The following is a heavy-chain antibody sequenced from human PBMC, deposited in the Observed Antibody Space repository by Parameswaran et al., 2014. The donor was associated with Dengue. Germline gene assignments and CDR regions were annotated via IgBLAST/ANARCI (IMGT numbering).Heavy chain of an antibody. Sequence: VRQMPGKGLEWMGIIYPGDSDTRYSPSFQGQVTISADKSISTAYLQWSSLKASDTAMYYCARQVKGFDFFDYWGQGTLVTVSS. CDR2: IYPGDSDT. D-gene: IGHD3/OR15-3a*01. V-gene: IGHV5-51*01. CDR3: ARQVKGFDFFDY. J-gene: IGHJ4*02.